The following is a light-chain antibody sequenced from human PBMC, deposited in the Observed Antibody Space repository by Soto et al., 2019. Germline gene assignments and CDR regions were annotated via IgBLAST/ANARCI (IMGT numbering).Light chain of an antibody. V-gene: IGKV3-20*01. CDR3: QQCGGSPLFS. J-gene: IGKJ3*01. Sequence: EIVLTQSPDTLPLSPGERATLSCTASESVTSSCLAWYQRKPGQAPRLLIHTTSTRATDIPDRFSGSGSGTDFTRTISRLEPEDFGVYYCQQCGGSPLFSFGPGTRVDI. CDR1: ESVTSSC. CDR2: TTS.